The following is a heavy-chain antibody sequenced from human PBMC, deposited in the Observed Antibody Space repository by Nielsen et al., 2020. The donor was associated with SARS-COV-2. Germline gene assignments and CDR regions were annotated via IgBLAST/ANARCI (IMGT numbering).Heavy chain of an antibody. Sequence: SGPTLVKPTQTLTLTCTFSGFSLSTSGMRVSWIRQPPGKALEWLARIDWDDDKFYSTSLKTRLTISKDTSKNQVVLTMANMDPVDTATYYCARSTLRFLEWLLFDYWGQGTLVTVSS. CDR1: GFSLSTSGMR. J-gene: IGHJ4*02. D-gene: IGHD3-3*01. CDR3: ARSTLRFLEWLLFDY. CDR2: IDWDDDK. V-gene: IGHV2-70*04.